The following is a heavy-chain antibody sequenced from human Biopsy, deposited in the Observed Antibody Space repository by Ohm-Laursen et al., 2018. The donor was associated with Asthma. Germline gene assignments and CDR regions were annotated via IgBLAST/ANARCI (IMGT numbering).Heavy chain of an antibody. CDR2: FDAEDGET. Sequence: ASVKVSCNVSGSSLTKISMHWVRQAPGKGLEWLGGFDAEDGETIYAQGFEGRVTMMEESFTNTAYLELRSLRSEDTAVYYCANSVSFAVWDWFDPWGQGTLVIVSS. D-gene: IGHD3-16*01. V-gene: IGHV1-24*01. J-gene: IGHJ5*02. CDR1: GSSLTKIS. CDR3: ANSVSFAVWDWFDP.